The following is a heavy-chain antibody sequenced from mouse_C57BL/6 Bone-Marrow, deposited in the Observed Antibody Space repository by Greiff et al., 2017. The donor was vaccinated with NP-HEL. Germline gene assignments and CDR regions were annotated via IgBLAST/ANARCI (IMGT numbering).Heavy chain of an antibody. CDR1: GYTFTSYW. V-gene: IGHV1-64*01. Sequence: VKPGASVKLSCKASGYTFTSYWMHWVKQRPGQGLEWIGMIHPNSGSTNYNEKFKSKATLTVDKSSSTAYMQLSSLTSEDSAVYYCARGDFRAMDYWGQGTSVTVSS. CDR3: ARGDFRAMDY. CDR2: IHPNSGST. J-gene: IGHJ4*01. D-gene: IGHD3-3*01.